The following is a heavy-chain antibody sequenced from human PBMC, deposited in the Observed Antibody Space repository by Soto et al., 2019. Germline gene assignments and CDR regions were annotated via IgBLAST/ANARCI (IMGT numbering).Heavy chain of an antibody. CDR2: IYSSGST. D-gene: IGHD3-16*01. CDR3: ARDGVILTTFGGVTTRGNGMDV. V-gene: IGHV4-4*07. J-gene: IGHJ6*02. Sequence: SETLSLTCTVSGGSINNNFWTWVRQPAGKGLEWIGRIYSSGSTECNPSLKSRVTLSVDTSKNQFSLTLSSVTAAGTAVYYCARDGVILTTFGGVTTRGNGMDVWGQGTTVTVSS. CDR1: GGSINNNF.